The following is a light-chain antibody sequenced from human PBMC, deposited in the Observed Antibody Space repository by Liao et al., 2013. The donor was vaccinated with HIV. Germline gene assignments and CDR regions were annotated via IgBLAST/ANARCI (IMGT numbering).Light chain of an antibody. V-gene: IGLV3-21*04. J-gene: IGLJ1*01. Sequence: SYVLTQPPSVSVAPGKTARITCGGNNIGSKSVHWYQQKSGQAPVMVIYYDTDRPSGVPERFSGTNSGNTATLTISRVEAGDEADYYCQLWDSISDHYVFGTGTKVTVL. CDR1: NIGSKS. CDR2: YDT. CDR3: QLWDSISDHYV.